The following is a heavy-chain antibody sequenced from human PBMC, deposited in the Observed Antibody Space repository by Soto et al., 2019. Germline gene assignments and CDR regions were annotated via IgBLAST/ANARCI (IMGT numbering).Heavy chain of an antibody. CDR3: ARGSGSYIYWAYMDV. CDR2: IYSGGST. J-gene: IGHJ6*03. CDR1: GFTVSSNY. V-gene: IGHV3-53*04. Sequence: PGGSLRLSCAASGFTVSSNYMSWVRQAPGKGLEWVSVIYSGGSTYYADSVKGRFTISRHNSKNTLYLQMNSLRAEDTAVYYCARGSGSYIYWAYMDVWGKGTTVTVSS. D-gene: IGHD3-3*01.